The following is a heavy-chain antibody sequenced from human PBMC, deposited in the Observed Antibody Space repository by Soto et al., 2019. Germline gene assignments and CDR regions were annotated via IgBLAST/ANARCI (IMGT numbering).Heavy chain of an antibody. V-gene: IGHV3-74*01. CDR1: AFTFNRFW. CDR2: ITGDGRYT. Sequence: VQLVESGGGLVQPGGSLRLSCAASAFTFNRFWMHWVRLVPGQGLVWVSRITGDGRYTSYADSVKGRFTISRDNANNALYLQMNSLRVEDTAVYYCARHMGDAMDVWGQGTTVTVSS. CDR3: ARHMGDAMDV. J-gene: IGHJ6*02.